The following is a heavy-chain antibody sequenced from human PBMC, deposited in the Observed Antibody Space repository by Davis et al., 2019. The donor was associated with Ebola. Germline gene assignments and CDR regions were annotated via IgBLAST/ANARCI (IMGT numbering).Heavy chain of an antibody. CDR1: GFAFRNNA. D-gene: IGHD3-10*01. J-gene: IGHJ2*01. CDR2: ISGTSDSI. CDR3: ARRTYKNFDL. Sequence: GGSLRLSCSASGFAFRNNAMNWVCQAPGKGLEWISYISGTSDSIVYADSVKGRFTVSRDNAKNSVFLQMNNLRDGDTAVYYCARRTYKNFDLWGPGTLVTVSS. V-gene: IGHV3-48*02.